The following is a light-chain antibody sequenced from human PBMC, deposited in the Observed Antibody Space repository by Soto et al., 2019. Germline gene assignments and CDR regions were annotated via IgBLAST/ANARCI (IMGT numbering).Light chain of an antibody. CDR1: SSNIGGGYD. J-gene: IGLJ1*01. V-gene: IGLV1-40*01. CDR3: QSYDSSYV. Sequence: QAVVTQPPSVSGAPGQRVTISCTGSSSNIGGGYDVHWYQQLPGTAPKLLIYANSNRPSGVPDRFSGSKSGTSASLAITGLQAEDEADYYCQSYDSSYVFGTGTKVTVL. CDR2: ANS.